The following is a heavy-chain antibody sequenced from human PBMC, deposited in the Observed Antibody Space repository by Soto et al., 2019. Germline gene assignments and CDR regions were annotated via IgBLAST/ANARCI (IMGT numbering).Heavy chain of an antibody. J-gene: IGHJ4*02. CDR1: GGSISSYY. D-gene: IGHD6-13*01. CDR3: ARHGEHSSSWYFDY. Sequence: SETLSLTCTGSGGSISSYYWSWIRQSPGKGLEWIGYIYYSGSTNYNPSLKSRITISVDTSKNQFSLKLSSVTAADAAVYYCARHGEHSSSWYFDYWGQGTLVTVS. CDR2: IYYSGST. V-gene: IGHV4-59*08.